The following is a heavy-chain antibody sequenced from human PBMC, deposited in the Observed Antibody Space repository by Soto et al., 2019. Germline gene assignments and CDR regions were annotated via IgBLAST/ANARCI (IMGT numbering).Heavy chain of an antibody. CDR1: GFTFTGAW. CDR2: VNKDGSDR. V-gene: IGHV3-7*04. D-gene: IGHD3-16*01. CDR3: ARGGGNFDH. J-gene: IGHJ4*02. Sequence: EVQLVESGGGLVQPGGSLRLTCAASGFTFTGAWMSWVRHAPGKGLEWVANVNKDGSDRYYVDPVKGRFTISRDNAKNSLYLQMNSLRADDTDVCYCARGGGNFDHWGQGTLVTVSS.